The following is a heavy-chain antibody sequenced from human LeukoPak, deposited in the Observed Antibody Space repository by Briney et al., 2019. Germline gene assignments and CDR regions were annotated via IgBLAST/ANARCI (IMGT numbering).Heavy chain of an antibody. V-gene: IGHV4-30-2*01. CDR1: GGPISSGGYS. Sequence: SETLSLTCAVSGGPISSGGYSWRWIRQPPGKGLEWIGYIYHSGSTYYNPSLKSRVTISVDRSKNQFSLKLSSVTAADTAVYYCARESSGWGAFDIWGQGTMVTVSS. CDR2: IYHSGST. D-gene: IGHD6-19*01. CDR3: ARESSGWGAFDI. J-gene: IGHJ3*02.